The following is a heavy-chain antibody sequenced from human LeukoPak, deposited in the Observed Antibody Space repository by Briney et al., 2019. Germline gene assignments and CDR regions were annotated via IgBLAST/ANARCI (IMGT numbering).Heavy chain of an antibody. CDR2: IYDSGGT. D-gene: IGHD3-10*01. CDR3: ARGQTMVRGVIIAPSYYYMDV. Sequence: SDTLSLTCTVAGGSISSYYWSWIRQPPGKGLEWIGYIYDSGGTNYNPSRKSRVTISVDTSKTQFSLKLSSVTAADTAVYYCARGQTMVRGVIIAPSYYYMDVWGKGTMVTVSS. V-gene: IGHV4-59*07. CDR1: GGSISSYY. J-gene: IGHJ6*03.